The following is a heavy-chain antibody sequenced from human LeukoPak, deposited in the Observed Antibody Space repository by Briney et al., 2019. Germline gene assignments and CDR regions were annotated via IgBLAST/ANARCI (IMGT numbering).Heavy chain of an antibody. Sequence: GGSLRLSCAASGFTFSSYAMSWARQAPGKGLEWVSAISGSGGSTYYADSVKGRFTISRDNSKHTLYLQMNSLRAEDTAVYYCAKDRGWCFEYWGQGTVVTVSS. CDR1: GFTFSSYA. CDR3: AKDRGWCFEY. J-gene: IGHJ4*02. V-gene: IGHV3-23*01. D-gene: IGHD6-19*01. CDR2: ISGSGGST.